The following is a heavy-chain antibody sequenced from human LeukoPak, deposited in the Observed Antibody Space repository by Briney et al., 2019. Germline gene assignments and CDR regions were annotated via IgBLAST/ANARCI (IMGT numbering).Heavy chain of an antibody. D-gene: IGHD4-17*01. V-gene: IGHV3-7*01. Sequence: PGGSLRLSCAASGFTFNNSWMSWVRQAPGKGLEWVANINRDGRGRYYVDSVRGRFTISRDSAKNSLYLQMDSLRAEDTAVYYCARNPEHGALDYWGQGTLVTVSP. CDR2: INRDGRGR. CDR3: ARNPEHGALDY. CDR1: GFTFNNSW. J-gene: IGHJ4*02.